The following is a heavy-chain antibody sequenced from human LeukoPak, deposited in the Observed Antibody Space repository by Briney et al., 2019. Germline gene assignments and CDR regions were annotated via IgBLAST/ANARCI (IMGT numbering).Heavy chain of an antibody. J-gene: IGHJ4*02. D-gene: IGHD4-17*01. CDR3: ATVFYGDYYFDY. Sequence: ASVTVSCKVSGYTLTELSMHWVRQAPGKGLEWMGGFDPEDGETIYAQKFQGRVTMTEDTSTDTAYMELSSLRSEDTAVYYCATVFYGDYYFDYWGQGTLVTVSS. CDR1: GYTLTELS. V-gene: IGHV1-24*01. CDR2: FDPEDGET.